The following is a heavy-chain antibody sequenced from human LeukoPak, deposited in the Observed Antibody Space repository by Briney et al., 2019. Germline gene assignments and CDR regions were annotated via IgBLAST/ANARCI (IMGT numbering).Heavy chain of an antibody. V-gene: IGHV4-4*07. CDR3: ARDFCGGDCYHWYFDL. J-gene: IGHJ2*01. D-gene: IGHD2-21*02. CDR1: GGSISSYY. Sequence: SETLSLTCTVSGGSISSYYWSWIRQPAGKRLEWIGRIYTSGSTNYNPSLKSRVTMSVDTSKNQFSLKLSSVTAADTAVYYCARDFCGGDCYHWYFDLWGRGTLVTVSS. CDR2: IYTSGST.